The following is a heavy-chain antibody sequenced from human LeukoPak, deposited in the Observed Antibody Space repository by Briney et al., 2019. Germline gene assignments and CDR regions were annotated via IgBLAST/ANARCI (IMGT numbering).Heavy chain of an antibody. V-gene: IGHV3-23*01. CDR3: ARSSGWWSLDY. J-gene: IGHJ4*02. CDR2: FDTGFGT. D-gene: IGHD6-19*01. CDR1: GFTFSTAS. Sequence: SGGSLRLSCAASGFTFSTASFHSVRQAPGRGLEWLSAFDTGFGTYYPDSLKGRFTISRDNSKNTLFLQMNSLRAEDTAVYYCARSSGWWSLDYWGQGTLVTVSS.